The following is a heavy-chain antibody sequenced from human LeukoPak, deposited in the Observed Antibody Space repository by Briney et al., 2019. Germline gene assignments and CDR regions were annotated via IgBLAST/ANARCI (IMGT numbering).Heavy chain of an antibody. V-gene: IGHV4-34*01. CDR1: GGSFSGYY. CDR3: ARGRGGYYGSGSLYYYYYMDV. CDR2: INHSGST. J-gene: IGHJ6*03. D-gene: IGHD3-10*01. Sequence: SETLSLTCAVYGGSFSGYYWSWIRQPPGKGLERIGEINHSGSTNYNPSLKSRVTISVDTSKNQFSLKLSSVTAADTAVYYCARGRGGYYGSGSLYYYYYMDVWGKGTTVTVSS.